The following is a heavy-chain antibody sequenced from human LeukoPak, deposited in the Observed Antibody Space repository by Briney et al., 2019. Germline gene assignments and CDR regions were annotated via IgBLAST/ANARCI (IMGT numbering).Heavy chain of an antibody. J-gene: IGHJ4*02. CDR2: ITISGSTI. CDR3: PSLWFGEFPFHY. D-gene: IGHD3-10*01. Sequence: YITISGSTIYYAHSVKGRFTISSDNAKNSLYLQMNSLRAADTAVYYCPSLWFGEFPFHYWVQGTLVTGSS. V-gene: IGHV3-11*04.